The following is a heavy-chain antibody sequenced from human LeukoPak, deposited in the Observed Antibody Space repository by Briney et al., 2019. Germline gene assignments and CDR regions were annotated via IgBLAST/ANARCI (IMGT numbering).Heavy chain of an antibody. CDR2: ISPNSGAT. J-gene: IGHJ1*01. CDR3: ASYSSSRYEDFQH. Sequence: GASVKVSCKASGYTFTGYYIHWVRQAPGQGLEWMGWISPNSGATNYAQKFQGRATMTRDTSISTAYMELSRLRSDDTAVYYCASYSSSRYEDFQHWGQGTLVTVSS. CDR1: GYTFTGYY. V-gene: IGHV1-2*02. D-gene: IGHD6-13*01.